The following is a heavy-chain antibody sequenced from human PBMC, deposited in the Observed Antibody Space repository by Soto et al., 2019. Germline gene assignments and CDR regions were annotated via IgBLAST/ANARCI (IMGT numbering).Heavy chain of an antibody. J-gene: IGHJ4*02. V-gene: IGHV4-39*01. CDR1: GGSISSSSYY. D-gene: IGHD1-26*01. Sequence: QLQLQESGPGLVKPSETLSLTCTVSGGSISSSSYYWGWIRQPPGKGLEWIGSIYYSGSTYYNPSLKSRVTISVDTSKNQFSLKLSSVTAADTAVYYCASLWGATYGTYFDYWGQGTLVTVSS. CDR3: ASLWGATYGTYFDY. CDR2: IYYSGST.